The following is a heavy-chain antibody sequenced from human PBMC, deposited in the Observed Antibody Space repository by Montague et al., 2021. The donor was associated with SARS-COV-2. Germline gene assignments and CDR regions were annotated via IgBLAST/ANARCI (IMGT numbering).Heavy chain of an antibody. CDR1: GGSISSYY. CDR2: IYYSGST. Sequence: SETLFLTCTVSGGSISSYYWSWIRQPPGKGLEWIGYIYYSGSTNYNPSLKSRVTISVDTSKNQFSLKLSSVTAADTAVYYCARTPGQIAGDAFDIWGQGTMVTVSS. CDR3: ARTPGQIAGDAFDI. D-gene: IGHD2-21*01. J-gene: IGHJ3*02. V-gene: IGHV4-59*01.